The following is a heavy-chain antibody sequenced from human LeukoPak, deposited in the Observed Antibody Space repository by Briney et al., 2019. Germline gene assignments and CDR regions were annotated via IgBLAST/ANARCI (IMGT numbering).Heavy chain of an antibody. D-gene: IGHD1-26*01. CDR1: GFTLSSYW. CDR3: ARDRGGTSSH. V-gene: IGHV3-7*01. J-gene: IGHJ4*02. CDR2: IKYDEREK. Sequence: PAGSLRLSCEASGFTLSSYWMSWVHQAPPKGPKWVANIKYDEREKDYVDSVKGRFSISRDNAKNSLYLQMNSLRAEDTAVYYCARDRGGTSSHWGQGTLVTVSS.